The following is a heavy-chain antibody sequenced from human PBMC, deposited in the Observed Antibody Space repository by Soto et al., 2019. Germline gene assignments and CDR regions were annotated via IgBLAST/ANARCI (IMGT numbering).Heavy chain of an antibody. CDR2: INPNSGGT. CDR3: ARGLIVMPYSSGWYYYYGMDV. Sequence: QVQLVQSGAEVKKPGASVKVSCKASGYTFTGYYMHWVRQAPGQGLEWMGWINPNSGGTNYAQKFQGWVTMTRDTSISTAYMELSRLRSDDTAVYYCARGLIVMPYSSGWYYYYGMDVWGQGTTVTVSS. D-gene: IGHD6-19*01. J-gene: IGHJ6*02. V-gene: IGHV1-2*04. CDR1: GYTFTGYY.